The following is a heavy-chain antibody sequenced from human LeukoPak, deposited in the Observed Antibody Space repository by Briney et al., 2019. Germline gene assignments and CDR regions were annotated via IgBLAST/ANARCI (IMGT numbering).Heavy chain of an antibody. J-gene: IGHJ4*02. V-gene: IGHV4-39*01. D-gene: IGHD2-2*01. CDR1: GGSISSSSYY. CDR3: ARHEPIIVVVPTASGSFDY. CDR2: IYYSGST. Sequence: SETLSLTCTVSGGSISSSSYYWGWIRQPPGKGLEWIGSIYYSGSTYYNPSLKSRVTISVDTSKNQFSLKLSSVTAADTAVYYCARHEPIIVVVPTASGSFDYWGQGTLVTVSS.